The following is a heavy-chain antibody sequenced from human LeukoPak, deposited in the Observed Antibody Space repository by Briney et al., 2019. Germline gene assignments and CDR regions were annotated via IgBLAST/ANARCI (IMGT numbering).Heavy chain of an antibody. CDR1: GFTVSSNY. D-gene: IGHD6-19*01. CDR3: ARDRGGAVAAFDY. Sequence: GGSLRLSCAASGFTVSSNYMSWVRQAPGKGLEWVSVIYSGGSTYYADSVKGRFTISRDNSKNTLYLQMNSLRAEDTAVYYCARDRGGAVAAFDYWGQGTLVTASS. J-gene: IGHJ4*02. V-gene: IGHV3-66*01. CDR2: IYSGGST.